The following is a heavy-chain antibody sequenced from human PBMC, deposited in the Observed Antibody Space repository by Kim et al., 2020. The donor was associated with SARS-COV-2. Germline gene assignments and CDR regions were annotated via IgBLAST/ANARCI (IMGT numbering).Heavy chain of an antibody. V-gene: IGHV3-74*03. D-gene: IGHD3-10*01. CDR1: GFTFSSYW. CDR2: VSTDGTTT. Sequence: GGSLRLSCAASGFTFSSYWMHWVRQAPGKGLVWVSRVSTDGTTTTYADSVKGRFTVSRDNAKNTLYLQMNSLTVEDTAVYFCVGYGSGTHFNGWGQGTGHRLL. CDR3: VGYGSGTHFNG. J-gene: IGHJ4*02.